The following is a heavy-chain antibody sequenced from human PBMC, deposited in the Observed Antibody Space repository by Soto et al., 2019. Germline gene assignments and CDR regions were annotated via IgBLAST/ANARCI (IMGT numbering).Heavy chain of an antibody. CDR2: IYYSGST. CDR1: GGSISSYY. V-gene: IGHV4-59*01. J-gene: IGHJ6*02. CDR3: ASSGNYYYYYGMDV. D-gene: IGHD6-19*01. Sequence: SSETLSLTCTVSGGSISSYYWSWIRQPPGKGLEWIGYIYYSGSTNYNPSLKSRVTISVDTSKNQFSLKLSSVTAADTAVYYCASSGNYYYYYGMDVWGQGTTVTV.